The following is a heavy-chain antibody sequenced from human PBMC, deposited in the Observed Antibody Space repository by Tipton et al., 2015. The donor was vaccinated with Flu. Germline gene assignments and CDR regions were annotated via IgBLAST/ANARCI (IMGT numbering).Heavy chain of an antibody. V-gene: IGHV4-59*01. CDR3: ARDRGQGTGSSSWYFTYYYYGMDV. CDR1: GGSISSYY. CDR2: IYYSGST. D-gene: IGHD6-13*01. J-gene: IGHJ6*02. Sequence: TLSLTCTVSGGSISSYYWSWIRQPPGKGLEWIGYIYYSGSTNYNPSLKSRVTISVDTSKNQFSLKLSSVTAADTAVYYYARDRGQGTGSSSWYFTYYYYGMDVWGQGTTVTVSS.